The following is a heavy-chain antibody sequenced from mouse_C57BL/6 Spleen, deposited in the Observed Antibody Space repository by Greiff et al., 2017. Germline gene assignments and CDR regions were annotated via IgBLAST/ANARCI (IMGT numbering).Heavy chain of an antibody. CDR1: GYTFTSYW. J-gene: IGHJ2*01. D-gene: IGHD2-5*01. CDR3: ARRSNYLFDY. Sequence: VQLQQPGAELVKPGASVKLSCKASGYTFTSYWMQWVKQRPGQGLEWIGEIDPSDSYTNYNQKFKGKATLTVDTSSSTAYMQLSSLTSEDSAVYYCARRSNYLFDYWGQGTTLTVSS. CDR2: IDPSDSYT. V-gene: IGHV1-50*01.